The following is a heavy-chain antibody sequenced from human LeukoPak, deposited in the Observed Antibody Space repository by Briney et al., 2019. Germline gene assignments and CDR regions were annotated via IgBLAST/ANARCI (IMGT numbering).Heavy chain of an antibody. CDR1: GFTFSNAW. V-gene: IGHV3-48*02. D-gene: IGHD3-10*01. J-gene: IGHJ6*02. Sequence: GGSLRLSCAASGFTFSNAWMNWVRQAPGKGLEWVSYISSSSSTIYYADSVKGRFTISRDSAKNSLYLQMNSLRDEDTAVYYCARVGPLWFGELFTPLPYYYYYGMDVWGQGTTVTVSS. CDR2: ISSSSSTI. CDR3: ARVGPLWFGELFTPLPYYYYYGMDV.